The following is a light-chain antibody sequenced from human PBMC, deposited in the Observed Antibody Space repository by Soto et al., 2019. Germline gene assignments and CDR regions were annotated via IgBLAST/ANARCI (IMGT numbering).Light chain of an antibody. V-gene: IGKV3-20*01. CDR1: QSIPSNY. CDR3: QLYGTSPPRYT. CDR2: GAS. J-gene: IGKJ2*01. Sequence: DIVLTQSPGTLSLSPGERATLSCRASQSIPSNYSAWYQQKPGQAPRLLIHGASSRATGIPDRFSGSGSGTDFTLTISRLEPEDFAVYYCQLYGTSPPRYTFGLGTKLEIK.